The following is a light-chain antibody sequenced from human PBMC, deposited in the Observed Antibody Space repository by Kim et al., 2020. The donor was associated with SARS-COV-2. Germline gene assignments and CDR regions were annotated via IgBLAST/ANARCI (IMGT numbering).Light chain of an antibody. Sequence: YELTQPPSVSVSPGQTASITRSGDKLGDKYACWYQQKPGQSPVLVIYQDSKRPSGIPERFSGSNSGNTATLTISGTQAMDEADYYCQAWDSSTYVVFGGGTQLTVL. CDR1: KLGDKY. V-gene: IGLV3-1*01. CDR2: QDS. CDR3: QAWDSSTYVV. J-gene: IGLJ2*01.